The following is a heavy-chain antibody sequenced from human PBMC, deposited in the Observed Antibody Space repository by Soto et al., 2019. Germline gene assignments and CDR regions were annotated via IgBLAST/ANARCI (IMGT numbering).Heavy chain of an antibody. CDR3: ARASGYSGYDFWY. V-gene: IGHV1-2*04. Sequence: GASVKVSCKASGYTFTGYYMHWVRQAPGQGLEWMGWINPNSGGTNYAQKFQGWVTMTRDTSISTAYMELSRLRSDDTAVYYCARASGYSGYDFWYWGQGTLVTVSS. D-gene: IGHD5-12*01. CDR2: INPNSGGT. J-gene: IGHJ4*02. CDR1: GYTFTGYY.